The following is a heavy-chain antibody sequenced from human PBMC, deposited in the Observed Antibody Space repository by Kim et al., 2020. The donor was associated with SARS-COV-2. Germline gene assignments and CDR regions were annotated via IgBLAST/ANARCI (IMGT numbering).Heavy chain of an antibody. J-gene: IGHJ5*02. Sequence: GGSLRLSCAASGFTFSSYAMSWVRQAPGKGLEWVSAISGSGGSTYYADSVKGRFTISRDNSKNTLYLQMNSLRAGATAVYYSATRRPQVVVVPAASPHRFDPVGQGTLVTVSS. D-gene: IGHD2-2*01. V-gene: IGHV3-23*01. CDR1: GFTFSSYA. CDR3: ATRRPQVVVVPAASPHRFDP. CDR2: ISGSGGST.